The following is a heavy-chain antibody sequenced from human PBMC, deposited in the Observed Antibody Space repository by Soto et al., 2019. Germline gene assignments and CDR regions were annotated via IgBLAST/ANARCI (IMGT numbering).Heavy chain of an antibody. J-gene: IGHJ6*01. Sequence: EVQVVESGGGLVQPGGSLKLSCAASGFTFSGFAMHWVRQASGRGLEWVGRIRREVDSYGTAFAALVRGRFTISKDDSKNTAYLQMSSLKTEETAVYYCARVMTYDDRSGFDGSGRDVWGQGTTVTVSS. CDR2: IRREVDSYGT. V-gene: IGHV3-73*02. CDR1: GFTFSGFA. CDR3: ARVMTYDDRSGFDGSGRDV. D-gene: IGHD3-22*01.